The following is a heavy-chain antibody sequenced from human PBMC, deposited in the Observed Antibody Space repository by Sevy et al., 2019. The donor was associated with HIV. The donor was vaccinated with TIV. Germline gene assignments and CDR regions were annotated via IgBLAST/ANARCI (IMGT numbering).Heavy chain of an antibody. J-gene: IGHJ6*02. CDR1: GFTFSSYA. CDR3: AKDQVWIVGATPHTDYYYGMDV. V-gene: IGHV3-23*01. D-gene: IGHD1-26*01. Sequence: GGSLRLSCAASGFTFSSYAMSWVRQAPGKGLEWVSAISGSGGSTYYADSVKGRFTISRDNSKNTLYLQMNSLRAEDTAVYYCAKDQVWIVGATPHTDYYYGMDVWGQGTTVTVSS. CDR2: ISGSGGST.